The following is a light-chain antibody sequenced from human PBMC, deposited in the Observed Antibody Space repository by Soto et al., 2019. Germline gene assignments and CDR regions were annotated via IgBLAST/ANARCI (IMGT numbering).Light chain of an antibody. Sequence: EIIMTQSPSTLSGSVGDRVTITCRASQTISSWLAWYQQKPGKAPKVLIFAASTLQSGVPSRFSGSGSGTDFTLTITSLQPEDFATYECHQSYSSTFGHGTKVDIK. J-gene: IGKJ1*01. V-gene: IGKV1-39*01. CDR3: HQSYSST. CDR2: AAS. CDR1: QTISSW.